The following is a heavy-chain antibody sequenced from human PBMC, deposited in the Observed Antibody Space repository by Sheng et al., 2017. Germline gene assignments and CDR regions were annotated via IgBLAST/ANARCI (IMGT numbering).Heavy chain of an antibody. J-gene: IGHJ4*02. V-gene: IGHV4-39*01. CDR3: ARQAPSGGSYLGYFDY. Sequence: QLQLQESGPGLVKPSETLSLTCTVSGGSLSSSSYYWGWIRQPPGKGLEWIGSIYYTGSTSYYNPSLKSRVTISVDTSNNQFSLKLSSVTAADTAVYYCARQAPSGGSYLGYFDYWGQGTLVTVSS. CDR1: GGSLSSSSYY. D-gene: IGHD1-26*01. CDR2: IYYTGSTS.